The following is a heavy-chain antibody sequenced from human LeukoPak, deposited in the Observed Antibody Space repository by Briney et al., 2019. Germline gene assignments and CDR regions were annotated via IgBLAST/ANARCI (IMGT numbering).Heavy chain of an antibody. CDR2: INAGNGNT. Sequence: GASVKVSCKASGYTFPSYAMHWVRQAPGQRLEWMGWINAGNGNTKYSQKFQGRVTITRDTSATTVYLELSSLRSEDTAVYYCAIWFGESFDYWGQGTLVTVSS. CDR3: AIWFGESFDY. D-gene: IGHD3-10*01. CDR1: GYTFPSYA. J-gene: IGHJ4*02. V-gene: IGHV1-3*01.